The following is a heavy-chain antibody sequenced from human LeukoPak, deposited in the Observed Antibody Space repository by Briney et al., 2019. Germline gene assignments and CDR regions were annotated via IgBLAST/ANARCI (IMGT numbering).Heavy chain of an antibody. CDR1: GYTFTGYY. J-gene: IGHJ5*02. V-gene: IGHV1-2*02. CDR2: INPNSGGT. Sequence: ASVKVSCKASGYTFTGYYMHWVRQAPGQGLEWMGWINPNSGGTNYAQKFQGRVTMTRDTSISTAYMEPRRLRSDDTAVYYCARSSMVRGIIMAQFDPWGQGTLVTVSS. CDR3: ARSSMVRGIIMAQFDP. D-gene: IGHD3-10*01.